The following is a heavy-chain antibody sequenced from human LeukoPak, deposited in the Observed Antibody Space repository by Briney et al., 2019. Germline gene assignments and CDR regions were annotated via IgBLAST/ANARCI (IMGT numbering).Heavy chain of an antibody. D-gene: IGHD3-10*01. CDR2: INPNSGGT. J-gene: IGHJ4*02. CDR1: GYTFTGYY. V-gene: IGHV1-2*02. CDR3: ARDGSITMVRGVILYLIDY. Sequence: ASVKVSCKASGYTFTGYYMHWVRQAPGQGLEWMGWINPNSGGTNYAQKFQGRVTMTRDTSISTAYMELSRLRSDDTAVCYCARDGSITMVRGVILYLIDYWGQGTLVTVSS.